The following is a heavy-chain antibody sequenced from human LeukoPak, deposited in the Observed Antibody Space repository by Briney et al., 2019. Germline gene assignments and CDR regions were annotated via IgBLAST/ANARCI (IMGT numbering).Heavy chain of an antibody. Sequence: GGSLRLSCAASGFTFSSYWMHWVRQAPGKGLVWVSRINSDGSSTTYADSVKGRFTISRDNSKNMLYLEMNSLRAEDMAVYYCARFPTREQQQVFDYWGQGTLVTVSS. D-gene: IGHD6-13*01. J-gene: IGHJ4*02. CDR3: ARFPTREQQQVFDY. V-gene: IGHV3-74*01. CDR1: GFTFSSYW. CDR2: INSDGSST.